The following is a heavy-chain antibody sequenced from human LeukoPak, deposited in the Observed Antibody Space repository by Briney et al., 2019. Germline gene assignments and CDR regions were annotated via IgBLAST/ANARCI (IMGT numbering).Heavy chain of an antibody. V-gene: IGHV3-74*01. CDR3: ARVGQHPGEGMDV. D-gene: IGHD6-13*01. J-gene: IGHJ6*02. CDR2: INTDGSST. Sequence: GSLRLSCAASGFTFSSYSMNWVRQAPGKGLVWVSRINTDGSSTSYADSVKGRFTISRDNAKNTLYLQMNSLRAEDTAVYYCARVGQHPGEGMDVWGQGTTVTVSS. CDR1: GFTFSSYS.